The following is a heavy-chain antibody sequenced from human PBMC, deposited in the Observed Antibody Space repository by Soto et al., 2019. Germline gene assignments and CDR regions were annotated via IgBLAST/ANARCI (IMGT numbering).Heavy chain of an antibody. CDR1: GGTFSSYA. CDR3: ARHRSGGSTLRDTYYYYYGMDV. V-gene: IGHV1-69*01. D-gene: IGHD2-15*01. Sequence: QVPLVQSGAEVKKPGSSVKVSCKASGGTFSSYAISWVRQAPGQGLEWMGGIIPIFGTANYAQKFQGRVTITADESTRSACVEQSSLTAEHTPGYSCARHRSGGSTLRDTYYYYYGMDVWGQGTTVTVSS. J-gene: IGHJ6*02. CDR2: IIPIFGTA.